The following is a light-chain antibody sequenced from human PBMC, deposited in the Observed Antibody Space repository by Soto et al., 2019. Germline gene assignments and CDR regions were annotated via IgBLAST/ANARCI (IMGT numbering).Light chain of an antibody. CDR1: QSLLHSNGYNY. CDR3: MQALQTPPT. V-gene: IGKV2-28*01. Sequence: DIVMTQSPLSLPVTPGEPASISCRSSQSLLHSNGYNYLDWYLQKPGQSPQLLIYLGSNRASGVPDRFSVSGSGTDFTLKISRVEAEDVGVYYCMQALQTPPTFGQGTRLEIK. CDR2: LGS. J-gene: IGKJ5*01.